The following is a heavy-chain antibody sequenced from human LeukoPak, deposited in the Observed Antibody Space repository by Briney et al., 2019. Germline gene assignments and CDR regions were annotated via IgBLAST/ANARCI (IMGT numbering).Heavy chain of an antibody. CDR2: ISYDGNHK. V-gene: IGHV3-30*18. D-gene: IGHD2-21*02. CDR3: AKDSCGGDCYSFDY. Sequence: PGRSLRLSCAASGFTFSGYGMHWVRQAPGKGLEWVAVISYDGNHKYYADCVKGRFTISRDSSKNTLYLQMNSLRAEDTAVYYCAKDSCGGDCYSFDYWGQGTLVTVSS. CDR1: GFTFSGYG. J-gene: IGHJ4*02.